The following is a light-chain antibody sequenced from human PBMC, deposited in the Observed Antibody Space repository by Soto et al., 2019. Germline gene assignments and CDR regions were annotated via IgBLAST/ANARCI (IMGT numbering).Light chain of an antibody. V-gene: IGKV3-15*01. CDR2: GAS. CDR3: QQYNNWPWT. J-gene: IGKJ1*01. Sequence: EIVLTQSPVTLSLSPGERATLSCRASQSISGALAWYQQKPGQAPRLLIYGASTRATSFPARFSGSGSGTDFTLTISSLQSEDFAVYYCQQYNNWPWTFGQGTKVDIK. CDR1: QSISGA.